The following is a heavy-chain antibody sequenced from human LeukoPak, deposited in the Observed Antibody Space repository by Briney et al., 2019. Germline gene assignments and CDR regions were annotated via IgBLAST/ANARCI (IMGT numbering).Heavy chain of an antibody. J-gene: IGHJ4*02. CDR3: ARRGAKWELLPFDY. Sequence: GGSLRLSCAASGFTFNSYSMNWVRQAPGKGLEWVSYISSSSSTIYYADSVKGRFTISRDNAKNSLYLQMNSLRAEDTAVYYCARRGAKWELLPFDYWGQGTLVTVSS. CDR1: GFTFNSYS. V-gene: IGHV3-48*04. CDR2: ISSSSSTI. D-gene: IGHD1-26*01.